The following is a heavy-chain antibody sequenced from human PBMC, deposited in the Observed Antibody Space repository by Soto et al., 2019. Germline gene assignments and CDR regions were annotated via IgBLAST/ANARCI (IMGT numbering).Heavy chain of an antibody. J-gene: IGHJ6*02. V-gene: IGHV4-34*01. D-gene: IGHD1-26*01. CDR2: INHSGST. CDR3: VIREVRWDYYYYGMDV. Sequence: SSETLSLTCAVYGGSFSGYYWSWIRQPPGKGLEWIGEINHSGSTNYNPSLKSRVTISVDTSKNQFSLKLSSVTAADTAVYYCVIREVRWDYYYYGMDVWGPGTTDTVS. CDR1: GGSFSGYY.